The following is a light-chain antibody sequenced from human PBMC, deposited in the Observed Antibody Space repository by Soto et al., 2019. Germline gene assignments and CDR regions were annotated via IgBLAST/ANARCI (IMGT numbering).Light chain of an antibody. J-gene: IGKJ4*01. V-gene: IGKV3-20*01. CDR2: GAS. Sequence: EIVLTQSPGTLSLSPWERATLSCRASQSVSSSYLACYQQKPGQAPRLLIYGASSRATGIPDRFSGSGSGTDFTLTISRLEPEDFAVYYCQQYGSSPLTFGGGTKVDIK. CDR1: QSVSSSY. CDR3: QQYGSSPLT.